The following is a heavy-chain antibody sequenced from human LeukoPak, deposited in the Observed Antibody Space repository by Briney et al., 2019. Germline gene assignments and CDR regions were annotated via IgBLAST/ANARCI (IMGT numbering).Heavy chain of an antibody. CDR2: IKQDGSQK. D-gene: IGHD1-26*01. Sequence: GGSLRLSCAASGFTFSHYWTSWVRQAPGKGLERVASIKQDGSQKYYVDSVKGRFTISRDNAKNSLYLQMNSLRAEDTAVYYCARNKGGVAPFDYWGQGTLVTVSS. J-gene: IGHJ4*02. V-gene: IGHV3-7*01. CDR1: GFTFSHYW. CDR3: ARNKGGVAPFDY.